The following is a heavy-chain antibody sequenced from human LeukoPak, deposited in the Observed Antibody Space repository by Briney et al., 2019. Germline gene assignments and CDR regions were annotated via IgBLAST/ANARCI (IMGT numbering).Heavy chain of an antibody. V-gene: IGHV4-59*07. CDR2: IYHTGGT. CDR1: GGSIRSYY. Sequence: SDTLSLTCTVSGGSIRSYYWSWIRQPPGKGLEWIGYIYHTGGTNYNPSLKSRVTISVDTSKHQFSLNLSAVSAADTAVYYCARVGDWNDLVYWGQGALVTVSS. CDR3: ARVGDWNDLVY. J-gene: IGHJ4*02. D-gene: IGHD1-1*01.